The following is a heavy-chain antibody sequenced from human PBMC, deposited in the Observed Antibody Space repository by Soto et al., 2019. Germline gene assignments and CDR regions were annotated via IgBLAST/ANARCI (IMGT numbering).Heavy chain of an antibody. J-gene: IGHJ6*02. V-gene: IGHV3-49*03. CDR3: TTLRFLEWGGGYYGMDV. D-gene: IGHD3-3*01. Sequence: PGGSLRLSCTASGFTFGDYAMSWFRQAPGKGLEWVGFIRSKAYGGTTEYAASVKGRFTISRDDSKSIAYLQMNSLKTEDTAVYYCTTLRFLEWGGGYYGMDVWGQGTTVTVSS. CDR1: GFTFGDYA. CDR2: IRSKAYGGTT.